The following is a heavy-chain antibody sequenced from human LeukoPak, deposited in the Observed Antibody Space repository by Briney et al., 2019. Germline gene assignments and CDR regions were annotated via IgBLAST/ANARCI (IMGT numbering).Heavy chain of an antibody. V-gene: IGHV4-59*01. CDR1: GGSISSYY. CDR2: IYYSGST. CDR3: ARGICDSSGYYADY. Sequence: SETLSLTCTVSGGSISSYYWSWIRQPPGKGLGWIGYIYYSGSTIYNPSLKSRVTISVDTSKNQFSLKLSSVTAADTAVYYCARGICDSSGYYADYWGQGTLVTVSA. J-gene: IGHJ4*02. D-gene: IGHD3-22*01.